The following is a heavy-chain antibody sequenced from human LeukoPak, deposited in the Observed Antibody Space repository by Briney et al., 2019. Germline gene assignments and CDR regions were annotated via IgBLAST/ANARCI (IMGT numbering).Heavy chain of an antibody. CDR3: ARYGDCSNGVCYYDY. CDR1: GYTLTAYY. J-gene: IGHJ4*02. D-gene: IGHD2-8*01. Sequence: ASVKVSCKASGYTLTAYYIHWVRQAPGQGLEWMGWINPNGGATNYVRKFQGRVTMTRDTSISTAYMELSRLRSDDTAVYYCARYGDCSNGVCYYDYWGQGTLVTVSS. CDR2: INPNGGAT. V-gene: IGHV1-2*02.